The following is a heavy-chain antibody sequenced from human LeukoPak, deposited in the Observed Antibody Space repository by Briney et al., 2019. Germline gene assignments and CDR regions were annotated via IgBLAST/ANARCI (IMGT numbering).Heavy chain of an antibody. Sequence: PGGSLRLSCAASGFTFSSYAMSWVRQAPGKGLEWVSTMSGGGGRTYYADSVKGRFTISRDNSKNTLYLQMNSLRAEDTAVYYCARDLTYSSGWYVDYYYGMDVWGQGTTVTVSS. CDR1: GFTFSSYA. D-gene: IGHD6-19*01. CDR3: ARDLTYSSGWYVDYYYGMDV. CDR2: MSGGGGRT. J-gene: IGHJ6*02. V-gene: IGHV3-23*01.